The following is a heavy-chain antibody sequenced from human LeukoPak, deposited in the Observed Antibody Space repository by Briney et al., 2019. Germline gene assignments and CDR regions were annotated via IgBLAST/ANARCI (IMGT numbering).Heavy chain of an antibody. D-gene: IGHD3-22*01. V-gene: IGHV1-8*01. CDR3: ARGTMIVVAQYYYYMDV. J-gene: IGHJ6*03. CDR2: MNPNSGNT. CDR1: GYTFTSYD. Sequence: ASVKVSCKASGYTFTSYDINWVRQATGQGLEWMGWMNPNSGNTGYAQKFQGRVTMTRNTSISTAYMELSSLRSEDTAVYYCARGTMIVVAQYYYYMDVWGKGTTVTISS.